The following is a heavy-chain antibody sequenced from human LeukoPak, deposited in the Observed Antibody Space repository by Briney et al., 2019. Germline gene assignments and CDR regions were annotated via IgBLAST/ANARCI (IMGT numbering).Heavy chain of an antibody. CDR3: ARAYYYDSSGYIPSDY. D-gene: IGHD3-22*01. CDR2: ISAYNGNT. CDR1: GYTFTSYG. Sequence: ASVKVSCKASGYTFTSYGISWVRQAPGQGLEWMGWISAYNGNTNYAQKLQGRVTMTTDTSTSTAYMELRSLRSDDMAVYYCARAYYYDSSGYIPSDYWGQGTLVTVSS. V-gene: IGHV1-18*03. J-gene: IGHJ4*02.